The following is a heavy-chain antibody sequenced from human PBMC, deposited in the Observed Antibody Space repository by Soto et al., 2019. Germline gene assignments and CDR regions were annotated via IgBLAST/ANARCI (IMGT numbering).Heavy chain of an antibody. CDR3: ARDMVRSMDV. CDR2: ISTSVGST. D-gene: IGHD3-10*01. Sequence: PPGGSMRLSCSASGFTFSIYAMHWVRQAPGKGLEYVSSISTSVGSTHYADSVEGRFTISRDNSKNTLYLQMNSLRAEDTAVYYCARDMVRSMDVWGQGTTVTVSS. V-gene: IGHV3-64*04. CDR1: GFTFSIYA. J-gene: IGHJ6*02.